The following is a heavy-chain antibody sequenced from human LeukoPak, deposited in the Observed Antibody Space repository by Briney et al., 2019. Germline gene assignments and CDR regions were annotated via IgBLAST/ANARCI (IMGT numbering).Heavy chain of an antibody. J-gene: IGHJ3*02. Sequence: GGSLRLSCAASGFTFSSYSMNWVRQAPGKGLEWVSYISSSSSTIYYADSVKGRFTISRDNAKNSLYLQMNSLRDEDTAVYYCARVNRYYYGSGSQIHDAFDIWGQGTMVTVSS. CDR1: GFTFSSYS. CDR2: ISSSSSTI. CDR3: ARVNRYYYGSGSQIHDAFDI. V-gene: IGHV3-48*02. D-gene: IGHD3-10*01.